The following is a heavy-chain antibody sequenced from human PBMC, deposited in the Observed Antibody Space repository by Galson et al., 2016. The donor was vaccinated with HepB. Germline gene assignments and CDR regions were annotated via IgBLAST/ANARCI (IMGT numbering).Heavy chain of an antibody. CDR2: ISYDGSNK. J-gene: IGHJ3*02. Sequence: SLRLSCAASGFTFSGYAMHWVRQAPGKGLEWVAAISYDGSNKYYADSVKGRFTISRDNSKNSLYLQMNSLRAEDTAIYFCARTPGYSGTWYDAFDIWGPGTIVTVSS. CDR1: GFTFSGYA. D-gene: IGHD6-13*01. V-gene: IGHV3-30*03. CDR3: ARTPGYSGTWYDAFDI.